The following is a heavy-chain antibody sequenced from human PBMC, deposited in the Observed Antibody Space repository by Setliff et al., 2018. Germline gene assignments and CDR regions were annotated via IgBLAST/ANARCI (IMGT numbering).Heavy chain of an antibody. D-gene: IGHD2-2*01. V-gene: IGHV1-18*01. CDR1: GYTFSTYG. Sequence: ASVKVSCKASGYTFSTYGIAWVRQAPGQGLEWMGWISPYNGYIIYAHKFQGRVTMTTDTSTGTADMELRNLRSDDTAVYYCTRDTIIVVVPPHRTAFDIWGQGTMVTVSS. CDR3: TRDTIIVVVPPHRTAFDI. J-gene: IGHJ3*02. CDR2: ISPYNGYI.